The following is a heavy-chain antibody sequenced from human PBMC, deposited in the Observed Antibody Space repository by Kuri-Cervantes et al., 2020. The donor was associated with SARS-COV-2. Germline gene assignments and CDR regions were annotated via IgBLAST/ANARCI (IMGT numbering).Heavy chain of an antibody. D-gene: IGHD3-10*02. CDR2: IYYSGST. CDR3: ARDYVGGYYGMDV. V-gene: IGHV4-59*01. Sequence: SETLSLTCTVSGGSISSYYWGWIRQPPGKGLEWIGYIYYSGSTNYNPSLKSRVTISVDTSKNQFSLKLSSVTAADTAVYYCARDYVGGYYGMDVWGQGTTVTVSS. CDR1: GGSISSYY. J-gene: IGHJ6*02.